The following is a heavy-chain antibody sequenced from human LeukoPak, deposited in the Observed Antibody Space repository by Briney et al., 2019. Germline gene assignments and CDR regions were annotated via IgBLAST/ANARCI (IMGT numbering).Heavy chain of an antibody. CDR3: AGTPLRYFDWLSSRGGRPRSYWYFDL. J-gene: IGHJ2*01. Sequence: PSETLSLTCTVSGGSISSYYWSWIRQPPGKGLEWIGYIYYSGSTNYNPSLKSRVTISVDTSMNQFSLKLSSVTAADTAVYYCAGTPLRYFDWLSSRGGRPRSYWYFDLWGRGTLVTVSS. CDR2: IYYSGST. D-gene: IGHD3-9*01. CDR1: GGSISSYY. V-gene: IGHV4-59*01.